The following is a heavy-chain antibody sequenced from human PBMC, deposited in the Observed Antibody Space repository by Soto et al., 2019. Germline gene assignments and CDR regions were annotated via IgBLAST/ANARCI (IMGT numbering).Heavy chain of an antibody. Sequence: GGSLRLSCAASGFTFSSYWMSWVRQAPGKGLEWVANIKQDGSEKYYVDSVKGRFTISRDNAKNSLHLQMNSLRAEDTAVYYCTRDASRDSSARGWFDPWGPGTLVTVSS. J-gene: IGHJ5*02. CDR3: TRDASRDSSARGWFDP. D-gene: IGHD6-13*01. CDR1: GFTFSSYW. V-gene: IGHV3-7*01. CDR2: IKQDGSEK.